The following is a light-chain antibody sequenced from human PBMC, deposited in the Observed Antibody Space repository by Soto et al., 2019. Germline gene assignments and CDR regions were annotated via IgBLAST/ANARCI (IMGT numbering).Light chain of an antibody. CDR3: QQYDSSPRT. J-gene: IGKJ1*01. Sequence: EIVLTQSPGTLSLSPGERATLSCRASQSVRTRSLAWYQQKPGQAPRLLISGASSRAADIPDRFSGSGSGADFTLTINRLEPEDFAVYYCQQYDSSPRTFGQGTKVE. CDR1: QSVRTRS. V-gene: IGKV3-20*01. CDR2: GAS.